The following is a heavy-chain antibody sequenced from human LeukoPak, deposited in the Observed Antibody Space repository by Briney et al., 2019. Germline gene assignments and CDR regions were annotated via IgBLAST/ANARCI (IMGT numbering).Heavy chain of an antibody. CDR1: GFTFSNYA. D-gene: IGHD3-9*01. CDR3: AKCGDYDVLTGYYASDY. CDR2: ITGSGGNT. J-gene: IGHJ4*02. V-gene: IGHV3-23*01. Sequence: SGGSLRLSCAASGFTFSNYAMSWVRQAPGKGLEWVSAITGSGGNTSYADSVKGRFTISRDNSKNTVFLQMNSLRAEDTAVYYCAKCGDYDVLTGYYASDYWGQGTLVTVSS.